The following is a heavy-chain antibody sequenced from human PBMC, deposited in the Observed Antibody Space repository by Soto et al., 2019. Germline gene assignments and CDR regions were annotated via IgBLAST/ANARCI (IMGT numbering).Heavy chain of an antibody. CDR1: GGYISSYY. Sequence: QVQLQESGPGLVKPSETLSLSCTVSGGYISSYYWSWFRQSPGKRMEWIGYVHHSWGSSYNPSLQSRVAISLDTSKSQSSLKVPSVTATDTAVYYCARQGFGPLHGLVDVWGQGTTVTVSS. CDR3: ARQGFGPLHGLVDV. J-gene: IGHJ6*02. CDR2: VHHSWGS. D-gene: IGHD3-10*01. V-gene: IGHV4-59*08.